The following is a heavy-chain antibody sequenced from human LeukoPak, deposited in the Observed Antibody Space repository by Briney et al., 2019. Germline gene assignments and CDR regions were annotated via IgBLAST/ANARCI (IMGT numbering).Heavy chain of an antibody. CDR2: ISGSGGST. CDR1: GFTFSSYA. D-gene: IGHD3-22*01. J-gene: IGHJ3*02. V-gene: IGHV3-23*01. Sequence: GGSLRLSCAASGFTFSSYAMSWVCQAPGKGLEWVSAISGSGGSTYYADSVKGRFTISRDNAKNSLYLQMNSLRAEDTAVYYCASSIVVPDAFDIWGQGTMVTVSS. CDR3: ASSIVVPDAFDI.